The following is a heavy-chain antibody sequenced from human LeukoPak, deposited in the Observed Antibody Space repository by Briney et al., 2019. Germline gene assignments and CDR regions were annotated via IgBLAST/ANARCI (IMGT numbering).Heavy chain of an antibody. Sequence: PSETLSLTCSVSGDSISSGSYYWSWIRQPAGKALEWIGRIYTSGSTNYNPSLKSRVTISIDTSKNQFSLKVTSVTAADTAVYYCARDAYYYGSGSQIFDYWGQGTLVTVSS. D-gene: IGHD3-10*01. CDR1: GDSISSGSYY. CDR3: ARDAYYYGSGSQIFDY. J-gene: IGHJ4*02. V-gene: IGHV4-61*02. CDR2: IYTSGST.